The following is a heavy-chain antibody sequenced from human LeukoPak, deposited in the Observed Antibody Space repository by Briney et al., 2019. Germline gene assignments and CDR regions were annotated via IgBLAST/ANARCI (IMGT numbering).Heavy chain of an antibody. CDR2: ISSNGGST. D-gene: IGHD6-6*01. CDR3: ARSKDHRSSSYDY. V-gene: IGHV3-64*01. Sequence: PSGGSLRLSCAASGFTFSSYAMHWVRQAPGKGLEYVSAISSNGGSTYYANSVKGRFTISRDNSKNTLYLQMGSLRAEDMAVYYCARSKDHRSSSYDYWGQGTLVTVSS. CDR1: GFTFSSYA. J-gene: IGHJ4*02.